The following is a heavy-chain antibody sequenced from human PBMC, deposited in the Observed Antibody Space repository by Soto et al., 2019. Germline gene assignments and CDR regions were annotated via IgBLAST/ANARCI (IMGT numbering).Heavy chain of an antibody. D-gene: IGHD1-7*01. CDR2: ISGSGSPI. J-gene: IGHJ4*02. Sequence: EVQLVESGGALVQPGGSLRLSCAASGFTFSSYEMNWVRQAPGKGLEWVSYISGSGSPIYYADSVKGRFTISRDNAKISLYLQMNSLRAEDTAIYYCASKVGGTTYFVYWGQGTLVTVSS. CDR3: ASKVGGTTYFVY. CDR1: GFTFSSYE. V-gene: IGHV3-48*03.